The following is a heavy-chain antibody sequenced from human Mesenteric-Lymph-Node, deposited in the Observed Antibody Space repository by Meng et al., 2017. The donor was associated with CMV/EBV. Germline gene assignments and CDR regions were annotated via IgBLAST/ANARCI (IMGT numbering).Heavy chain of an antibody. D-gene: IGHD6-19*01. J-gene: IGHJ6*02. V-gene: IGHV1-18*01. CDR3: AREGGGIAVAGTNLLYYYGMDV. CDR2: MNPNSGNT. CDR1: GYTFTSYD. Sequence: ASVKVSCKASGYTFTSYDINWVRQATGQGLEWMGWMNPNSGNTNYAQNLQGRVTMTTDTSTSTAYMELRSLQYDDTAVYYCAREGGGIAVAGTNLLYYYGMDVWGQGTTVTVSS.